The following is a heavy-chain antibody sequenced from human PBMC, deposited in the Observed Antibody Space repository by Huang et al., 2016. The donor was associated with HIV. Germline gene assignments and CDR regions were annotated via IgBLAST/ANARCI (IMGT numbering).Heavy chain of an antibody. J-gene: IGHJ1*01. CDR1: GFIFSNYG. V-gene: IGHV3-30*03. Sequence: QVQLVESGGGVVQPGRSLRLSCSASGFIFSNYGMHWVRQATGKGREWVAVISYDGSNKYYTDSVKGRFSISRDNSKNTLYLQMNSLRAEDTAVYYCALKGDSSGWEYFRHWGQGTLVTVSS. CDR2: ISYDGSNK. D-gene: IGHD6-19*01. CDR3: ALKGDSSGWEYFRH.